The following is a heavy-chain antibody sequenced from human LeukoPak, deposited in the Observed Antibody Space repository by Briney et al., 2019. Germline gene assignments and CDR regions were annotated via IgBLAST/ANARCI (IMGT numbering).Heavy chain of an antibody. CDR2: IYHSGST. CDR3: ARVKGSDVDTGVDY. J-gene: IGHJ4*02. D-gene: IGHD5-18*01. Sequence: SQTLSLTCTVFGGSISSGGYYWSWIRQPPGKGLEWIGYIYHSGSTYYNPSLKSRVTISVDRSKNQFSLKLSSVTAADTAVYYCARVKGSDVDTGVDYWGQGTLVTVSS. CDR1: GGSISSGGYY. V-gene: IGHV4-30-2*01.